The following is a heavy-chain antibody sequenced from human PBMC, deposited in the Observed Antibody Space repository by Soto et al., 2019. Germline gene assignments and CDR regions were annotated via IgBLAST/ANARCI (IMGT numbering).Heavy chain of an antibody. CDR1: GGSINYNSYY. D-gene: IGHD2-2*01. J-gene: IGHJ5*02. CDR3: ARLVVVAPVANA. CDR2: IFYTGTT. Sequence: SETLSLTCSVSGGSINYNSYYWGWIRQPPGKGLEWVGGIFYTGTTYYSPSLKDRVTISVDTSKNSFSLNLTSVTAEDTAVYFCARLVVVAPVANAWGQGTLVTVSS. V-gene: IGHV4-39*02.